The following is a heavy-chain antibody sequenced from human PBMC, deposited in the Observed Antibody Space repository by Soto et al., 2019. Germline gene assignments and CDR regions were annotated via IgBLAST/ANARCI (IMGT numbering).Heavy chain of an antibody. CDR2: IYYSGST. CDR1: GGSISSYY. J-gene: IGHJ5*02. V-gene: IGHV4-59*01. Sequence: SETLSLTCTVSGGSISSYYWSWIRQPPGKGLEWIGYIYYSGSTNYNPSLKSRVTISVDTSKNQFSLKLSSVTAADTAVYYCARVTENLTYNWFEPWGQGTLVTVSS. D-gene: IGHD3-16*01. CDR3: ARVTENLTYNWFEP.